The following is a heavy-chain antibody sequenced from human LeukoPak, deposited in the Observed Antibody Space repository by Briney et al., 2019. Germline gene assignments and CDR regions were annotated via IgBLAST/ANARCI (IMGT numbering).Heavy chain of an antibody. Sequence: SETLSLTCAVYGGSFSGYYWSWIRQPPGKGLEWIGEINHSGSTNYNPSLKSRVTISVDTSKNQFSLKLSSVTAADTAVYYCARARLIAVAGIYYYYYGMDVWGQGTTVTVSS. CDR3: ARARLIAVAGIYYYYYGMDV. CDR1: GGSFSGYY. V-gene: IGHV4-34*01. D-gene: IGHD6-19*01. CDR2: INHSGST. J-gene: IGHJ6*02.